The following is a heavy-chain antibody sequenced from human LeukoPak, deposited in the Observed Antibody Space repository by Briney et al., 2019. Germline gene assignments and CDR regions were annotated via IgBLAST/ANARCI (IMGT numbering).Heavy chain of an antibody. V-gene: IGHV3-53*01. D-gene: IGHD6-13*01. CDR3: ARVPGYS. Sequence: TGGSLRLSCAASGFTFNTYAMTWVRQAPGKGLEWVSFIYSGGATYYADSVRGRFTISRDSSKNTLHLQMNSLRVEDTAVYYCARVPGYSWGQGTLVTVSS. CDR1: GFTFNTYA. CDR2: IYSGGAT. J-gene: IGHJ4*02.